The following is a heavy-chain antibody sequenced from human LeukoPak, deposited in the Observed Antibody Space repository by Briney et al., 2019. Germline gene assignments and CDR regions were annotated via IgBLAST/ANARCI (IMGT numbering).Heavy chain of an antibody. J-gene: IGHJ1*01. CDR2: IYPGDSDT. D-gene: IGHD3-10*01. Sequence: GESLKISCKGSEYGFTNYWIGWVRQMPGKGLEWMGIIYPGDSDTRYSPSFQGQVTISADKSISTAYLQWSSLKASDTAMYFCAAYAGSYSKYSHHGGQGTLGPVSS. V-gene: IGHV5-51*01. CDR3: AAYAGSYSKYSHH. CDR1: EYGFTNYW.